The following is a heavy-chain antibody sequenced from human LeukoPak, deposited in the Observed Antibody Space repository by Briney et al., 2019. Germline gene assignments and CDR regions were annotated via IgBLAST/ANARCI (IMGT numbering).Heavy chain of an antibody. D-gene: IGHD6-13*01. CDR2: LNPHSGNT. V-gene: IGHV1-8*02. Sequence: ASVKVSCKTSGYTFTNYDINWVRQATGQGLEWMGWLNPHSGNTGYAQKFQGRVTMTRNTSISTAYMELSSLRSEDTAVYYCARFSSSSWYYFDYWGQGILVTVSS. CDR3: ARFSSSSWYYFDY. J-gene: IGHJ4*02. CDR1: GYTFTNYD.